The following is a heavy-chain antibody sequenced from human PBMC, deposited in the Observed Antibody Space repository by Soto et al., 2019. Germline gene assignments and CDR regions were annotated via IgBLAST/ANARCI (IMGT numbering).Heavy chain of an antibody. CDR2: ISGSADST. Sequence: EVQLLESGGGFIHPGGSLRLSCAASGFSFSSFAMNWVRQAPGKGLEGVSIISGSADSTLYADSVKGRFTISRDKSKSTLYLQINSLRAEDTAVYYCAKTRGAMIYAISVYGMDVWGQGTTVTVSS. CDR3: AKTRGAMIYAISVYGMDV. D-gene: IGHD2-8*01. V-gene: IGHV3-23*01. J-gene: IGHJ6*02. CDR1: GFSFSSFA.